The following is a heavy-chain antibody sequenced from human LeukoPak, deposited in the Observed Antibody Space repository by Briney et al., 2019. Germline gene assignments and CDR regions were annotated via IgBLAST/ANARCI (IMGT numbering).Heavy chain of an antibody. J-gene: IGHJ4*02. CDR2: IKEDGSEK. CDR1: GFTFSNNW. CDR3: ASGRQLGY. V-gene: IGHV3-7*01. Sequence: GGSLRLSCAASGFTFSNNWMSWVRQAPGKGLEWVANIKEDGSEKYYVDSVKGRFTISRDNARNSLYLQMNSLRAEDTAVYYCASGRQLGYWGQGTLVTVSS. D-gene: IGHD6-13*01.